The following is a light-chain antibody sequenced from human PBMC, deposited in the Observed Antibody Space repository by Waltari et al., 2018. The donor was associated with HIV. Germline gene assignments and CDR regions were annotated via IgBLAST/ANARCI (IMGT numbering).Light chain of an antibody. J-gene: IGLJ2*01. V-gene: IGLV2-14*03. CDR3: SSYTASGSVI. CDR1: TIIYHS. Sequence: QSALTQPASVSGSPGHSVTISCTGTTIIYHSVSGYQQHPSKAPKLIIFEGTYRPSGVSNRFSGSKSGNTASLTISGLQGEDEAHYYCSSYTASGSVIFGGGTNLTVL. CDR2: EGT.